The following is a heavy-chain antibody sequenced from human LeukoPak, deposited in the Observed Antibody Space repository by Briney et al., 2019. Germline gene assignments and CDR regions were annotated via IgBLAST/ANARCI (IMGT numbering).Heavy chain of an antibody. V-gene: IGHV1-69*04. CDR2: IIPILDMA. CDR3: ATRALIAAPGYGYFQY. J-gene: IGHJ1*01. Sequence: ASVKVSCKASGGTFSSYVISWVRQAPGQGLEWMGRIIPILDMANYAQKFQGRVTITADKSTSTAYMELSSLGSEDAAVYYCATRALIAAPGYGYFQYRGQGTLVTVSS. CDR1: GGTFSSYV. D-gene: IGHD6-13*01.